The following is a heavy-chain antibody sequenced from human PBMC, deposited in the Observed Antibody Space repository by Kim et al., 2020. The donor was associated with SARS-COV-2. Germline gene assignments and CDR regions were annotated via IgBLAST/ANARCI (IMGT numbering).Heavy chain of an antibody. Sequence: SQTLSLTCTVSGGSISSDNYFWSWIRQRPGKGLEWIGYIYYNGAAYYNPSLEGRVAISVDTSKNQFSLKLNSVTAADTAVYYCAREVNVVADSDAFDIWGQGTKVPISS. CDR2: IYYNGAA. CDR3: AREVNVVADSDAFDI. V-gene: IGHV4-31*03. D-gene: IGHD2-2*01. CDR1: GGSISSDNYF. J-gene: IGHJ3*02.